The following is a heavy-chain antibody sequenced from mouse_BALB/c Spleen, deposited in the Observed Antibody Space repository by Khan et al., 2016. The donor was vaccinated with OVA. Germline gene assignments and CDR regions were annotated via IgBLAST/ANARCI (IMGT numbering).Heavy chain of an antibody. CDR3: ASMGRTKN. V-gene: IGHV5-6-3*01. CDR1: GFTFSSYG. D-gene: IGHD1-1*02. CDR2: INSNGGST. J-gene: IGHJ2*01. Sequence: EVELVESGGGLVQPGGSLKLSCAASGFTFSSYGMSWVRQTPDKRLELVATINSNGGSTYYPESVKGRFTITRDNAKNTLYLQMSSLKSEDTAMYYCASMGRTKNWGQGTTLTVSS.